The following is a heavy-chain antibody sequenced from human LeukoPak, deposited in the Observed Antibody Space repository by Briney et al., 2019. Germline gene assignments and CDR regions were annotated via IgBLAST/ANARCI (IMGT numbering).Heavy chain of an antibody. CDR1: GGSISSSSYY. CDR2: IYYSGST. CDR3: ARTPWDIVVVPHYYYYMDV. Sequence: PSETLSLTCTVSGGSISSSSYYWGWIRQPPGKGLEWLGSIYYSGSTYYNPSLKSRVTISVDTSKNQFSLKLSSVTAADTAVYYCARTPWDIVVVPHYYYYMDVWGKGTTVTVSS. D-gene: IGHD2-2*01. J-gene: IGHJ6*03. V-gene: IGHV4-39*01.